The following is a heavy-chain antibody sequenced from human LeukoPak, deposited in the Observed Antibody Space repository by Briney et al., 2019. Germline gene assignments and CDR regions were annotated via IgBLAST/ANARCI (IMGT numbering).Heavy chain of an antibody. CDR2: INHSGST. Sequence: GSLRPSCAASGFTFSSYAMSWIRQPPGKGLEWIGEINHSGSTNYNPSLKSRVTISVDTSKNQFSLKLSSVTAADTAVYYCARLNYDFWSGYIFDYWGQGTLVTVSS. CDR3: ARLNYDFWSGYIFDY. J-gene: IGHJ4*02. D-gene: IGHD3-3*01. V-gene: IGHV4-34*01. CDR1: GFTFSSYA.